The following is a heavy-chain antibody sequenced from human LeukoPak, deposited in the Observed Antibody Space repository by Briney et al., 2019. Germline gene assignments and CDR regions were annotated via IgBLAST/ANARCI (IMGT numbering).Heavy chain of an antibody. CDR3: ASGVGWDEKDY. CDR1: GYSFTNYW. Sequence: GESLKISCKASGYSFTNYWIGWVRQMPGNGPEWMGIIYPGDSDTRYSPSFQGQVTISADKSISTAYLQWSSLKASDTAMYYCASGVGWDEKDYWGQGTLVTVSS. J-gene: IGHJ4*02. D-gene: IGHD3-3*01. V-gene: IGHV5-51*01. CDR2: IYPGDSDT.